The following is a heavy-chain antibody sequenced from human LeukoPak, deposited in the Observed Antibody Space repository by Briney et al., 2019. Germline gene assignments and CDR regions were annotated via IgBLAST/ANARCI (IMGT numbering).Heavy chain of an antibody. J-gene: IGHJ3*02. Sequence: PGGSLRLSYAASGFTFSDYYMSWIRQAPGKGLEWVSYIRSSSSYTNHADSVKGRFTISRDNAKNSLYLQIDSLRAEDTAVYYCARDLAGRLGAFDIWGQGTMVTVSS. CDR3: ARDLAGRLGAFDI. D-gene: IGHD2-15*01. V-gene: IGHV3-11*05. CDR1: GFTFSDYY. CDR2: IRSSSSYT.